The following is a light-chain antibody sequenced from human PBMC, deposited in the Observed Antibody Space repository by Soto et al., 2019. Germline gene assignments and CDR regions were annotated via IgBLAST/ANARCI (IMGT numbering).Light chain of an antibody. Sequence: SYELTLPPSVSVSPGQTASITCSGDKLGHKYACWYQQKPGQSPVLVIYQDNKRPSGIPERFSGSNSGNTATLTISGTQALVESDYSCQAWDSSTAVFGRGTQLTVL. CDR2: QDN. CDR3: QAWDSSTAV. CDR1: KLGHKY. V-gene: IGLV3-1*01. J-gene: IGLJ7*01.